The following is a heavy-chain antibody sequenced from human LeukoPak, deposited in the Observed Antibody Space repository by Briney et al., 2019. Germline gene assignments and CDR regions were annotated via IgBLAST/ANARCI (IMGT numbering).Heavy chain of an antibody. CDR3: QRDCSSTSFFNLFVP. CDR2: IVPIFGTA. CDR1: GGTFSSYA. Sequence: SVKVTCKASGGTFSSYAISWVRQAPGQGLEWMGGIVPIFGTAHYAQKFQGRVTITADESTSTAYMELSTLRSEAPAVFYGQRDCSSTSFFNLFVPWGEGTLVTVSS. D-gene: IGHD2-2*01. V-gene: IGHV1-69*01. J-gene: IGHJ5*02.